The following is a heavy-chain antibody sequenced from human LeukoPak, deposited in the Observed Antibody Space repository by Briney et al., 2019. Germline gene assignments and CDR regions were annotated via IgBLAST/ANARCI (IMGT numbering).Heavy chain of an antibody. CDR3: ARARGSYFFDY. J-gene: IGHJ4*02. CDR2: INHSGSG. Sequence: SETLSLTCTVYGGSFSDYYWNWIRQPPGKGLEWIGEINHSGSGNYNPSLESRVTISVDTSKNQFSLKVSSVTAADTAVYYCARARGSYFFDYWGQGTLVTVSS. D-gene: IGHD1-26*01. V-gene: IGHV4-34*01. CDR1: GGSFSDYY.